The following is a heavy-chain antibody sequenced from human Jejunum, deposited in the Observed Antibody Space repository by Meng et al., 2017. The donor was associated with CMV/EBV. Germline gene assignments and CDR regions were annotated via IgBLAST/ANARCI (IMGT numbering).Heavy chain of an antibody. CDR1: GFPFSSFW. Sequence: SGFPFSSFWMLWVRQIPGKGLVWVSRINGDGSSISYADPVKGRFTISRDNAKNTLFLQMNSLRAEDTAIYYCARKGYDFAAAFDVWGQGAMVTVSS. CDR3: ARKGYDFAAAFDV. CDR2: INGDGSSI. J-gene: IGHJ3*01. V-gene: IGHV3-74*01. D-gene: IGHD5-12*01.